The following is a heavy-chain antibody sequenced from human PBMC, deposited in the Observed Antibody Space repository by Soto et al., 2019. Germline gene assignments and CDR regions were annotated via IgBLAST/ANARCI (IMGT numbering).Heavy chain of an antibody. CDR3: ASLGVGWLLSSRSMDY. CDR2: IYYSGST. Sequence: QLQLQESGPGLVKPSETLSLTCTVSGGSISSSSYYWGWIRQPPGKGLEWIGSIYYSGSTYYNPSLKSRVTISVDTSKNQFSLKLSSVTAADTAVYYCASLGVGWLLSSRSMDYWGQGTLVTVSS. CDR1: GGSISSSSYY. J-gene: IGHJ4*02. D-gene: IGHD3-3*01. V-gene: IGHV4-39*01.